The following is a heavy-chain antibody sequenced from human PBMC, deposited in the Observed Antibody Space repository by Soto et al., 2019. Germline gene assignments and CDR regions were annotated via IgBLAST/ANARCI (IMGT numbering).Heavy chain of an antibody. V-gene: IGHV3-11*01. D-gene: IGHD3-3*01. CDR1: GFTFSDYY. Sequence: GGSLRLSCAASGFTFSDYYMSWIRQAPGKGLEWVSYISSSGSTIYYADSVKGRFTISRDNAKNSLYLQMNSLRAEDTAVYYCASQAYYDFWSGYYTDFDYWGQGTLVTVSS. CDR3: ASQAYYDFWSGYYTDFDY. CDR2: ISSSGSTI. J-gene: IGHJ4*02.